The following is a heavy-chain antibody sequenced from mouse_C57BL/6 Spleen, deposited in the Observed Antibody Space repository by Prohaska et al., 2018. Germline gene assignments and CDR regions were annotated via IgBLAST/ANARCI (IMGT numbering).Heavy chain of an antibody. J-gene: IGHJ2*01. V-gene: IGHV1-26*01. D-gene: IGHD1-1*01. Sequence: LKISCKASGYTFTDYYMNWVKQSHGKSLEWIGDINPNNGGTSYNQKFKGKATLTVDKSSSTAYMERRSRTSEDSAVYYCAILLGFDYWGQGTTLTVSS. CDR3: AILLGFDY. CDR1: GYTFTDYY. CDR2: INPNNGGT.